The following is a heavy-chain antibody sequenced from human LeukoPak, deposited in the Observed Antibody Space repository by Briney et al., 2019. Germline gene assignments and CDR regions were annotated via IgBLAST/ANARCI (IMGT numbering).Heavy chain of an antibody. CDR1: GFTFSSYG. Sequence: GGSLRLSCAASGFTFSSYGMHWVRQAPGKGLEWVAVTWYDGRNNYYAASVKGRFTISRDDSKTTVYLLMNSLRAEDTAVYYCAREVAPLYFHYGLDVWGEGTTVTVSS. V-gene: IGHV3-33*01. D-gene: IGHD2-21*01. CDR2: TWYDGRNN. J-gene: IGHJ6*01. CDR3: AREVAPLYFHYGLDV.